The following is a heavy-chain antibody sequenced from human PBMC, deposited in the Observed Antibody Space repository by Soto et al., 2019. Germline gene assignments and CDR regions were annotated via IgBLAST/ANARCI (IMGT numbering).Heavy chain of an antibody. J-gene: IGHJ6*02. CDR1: GYTFTCYY. D-gene: IGHD3-22*01. Sequence: ASVKVSCKASGYTFTCYYMHWVRQAPGQGLEWMGWINPNSGGTNYAQKFQGWVTMTRDTSISTAYMELSRLRSDDTAVYYCSRDGSSGYPRMDVWGQGTTVTVSS. CDR3: SRDGSSGYPRMDV. V-gene: IGHV1-2*04. CDR2: INPNSGGT.